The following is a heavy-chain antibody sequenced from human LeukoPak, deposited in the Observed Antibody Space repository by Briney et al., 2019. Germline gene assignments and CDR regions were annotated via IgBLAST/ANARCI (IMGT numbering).Heavy chain of an antibody. CDR3: AHRRRDIVVVPAEGAFDI. CDR2: HYWDDDK. Sequence: ESGPTLVKPTHTLTLTCTFSGFSLSTSGVGVGWIRQPPGKALEWLALHYWDDDKRYSPSLKSRLTITKDTSKNQVVLTMTNRDSVDTATYSCAHRRRDIVVVPAEGAFDIWGQGTMVTVSS. V-gene: IGHV2-5*02. J-gene: IGHJ3*02. CDR1: GFSLSTSGVG. D-gene: IGHD2-2*01.